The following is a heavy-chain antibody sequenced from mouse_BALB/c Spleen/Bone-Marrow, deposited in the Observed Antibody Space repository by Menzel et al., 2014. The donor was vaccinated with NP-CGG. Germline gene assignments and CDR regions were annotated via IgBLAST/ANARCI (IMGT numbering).Heavy chain of an antibody. CDR2: FYPGSGTT. CDR3: TKGNYFFDY. Sequence: LQQSGSELVWPGASVKLSCKASGYTFINYWIHWVKQRPGQGLEWIGNFYPGSGTTNYDEKFKTKATLTVDTFSSTAYMQLSSLTSEDSAVYYCTKGNYFFDYWGQGTTLTVSS. J-gene: IGHJ2*01. V-gene: IGHV1S22*01. D-gene: IGHD2-1*01. CDR1: GYTFINYW.